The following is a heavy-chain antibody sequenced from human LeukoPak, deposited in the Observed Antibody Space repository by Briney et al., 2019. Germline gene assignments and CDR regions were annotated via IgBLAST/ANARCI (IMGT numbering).Heavy chain of an antibody. CDR1: GFTFSSYS. CDR3: ASIFSSGYSYFDY. J-gene: IGHJ4*02. Sequence: PGGSLRLSCAASGFTFSSYSMNWVRQAPGKGLEWVSYISSSSSTIYYADSVKGRFTISRDNSKNTVYLQMNSLRAEDTAVYYCASIFSSGYSYFDYWGQGTLVTVSS. CDR2: ISSSSSTI. V-gene: IGHV3-48*01. D-gene: IGHD5-18*01.